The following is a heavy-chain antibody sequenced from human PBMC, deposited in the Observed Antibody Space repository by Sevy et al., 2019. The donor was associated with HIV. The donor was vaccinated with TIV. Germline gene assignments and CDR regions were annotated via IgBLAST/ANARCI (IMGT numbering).Heavy chain of an antibody. D-gene: IGHD4-17*01. V-gene: IGHV4-31*03. CDR2: IYYSGST. CDR3: AISPSSDTVTTTHYYYGMDV. J-gene: IGHJ6*02. Sequence: SETLSLTCTVSGGSISSGGYYWSWIRQHPGKGLEWIGYIYYSGSTYYNPSLKSRVTISVDTSKNQFSLKLSSVTTADTAVYYCAISPSSDTVTTTHYYYGMDVWGQGTTVTVSS. CDR1: GGSISSGGYY.